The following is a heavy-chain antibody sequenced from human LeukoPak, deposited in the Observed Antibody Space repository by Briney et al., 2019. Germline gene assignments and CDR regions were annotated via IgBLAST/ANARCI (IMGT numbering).Heavy chain of an antibody. CDR3: ARVGPGAPGY. J-gene: IGHJ4*02. CDR2: ISGSGGKT. D-gene: IGHD1-14*01. CDR1: GFTFSSYA. Sequence: GGSLRLSCAGSGFTFSSYAMSWVRQAPGKGLEWVSAISGSGGKTYYADSVKGRFTISRDNSKNTLFLQMNSLRAEDTAVYYCARVGPGAPGYWGQGTLVTVSS. V-gene: IGHV3-23*01.